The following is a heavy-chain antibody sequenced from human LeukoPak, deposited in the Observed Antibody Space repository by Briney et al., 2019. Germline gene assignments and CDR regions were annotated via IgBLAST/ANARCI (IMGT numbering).Heavy chain of an antibody. CDR2: IYYSGST. CDR1: GGSISSSSYY. Sequence: SETLSLTCTVSGGSISSSSYYWGWIRQPPGKGLEWIGSIYYSGSTYYNPSLKSRVTISVDTSKNQFSPKLSSVTAADTAVYYCARVAAAAELSFDYWGQGTLVTVSS. D-gene: IGHD6-13*01. V-gene: IGHV4-39*01. CDR3: ARVAAAAELSFDY. J-gene: IGHJ4*02.